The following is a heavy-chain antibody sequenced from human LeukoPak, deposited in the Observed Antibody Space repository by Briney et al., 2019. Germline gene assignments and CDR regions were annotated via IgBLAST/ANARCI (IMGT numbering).Heavy chain of an antibody. CDR3: AREGLYDYVWGSYRALGY. CDR2: IYYSGST. V-gene: IGHV4-59*12. D-gene: IGHD3-16*02. Sequence: SETLSLTCTVSGGSISSYYWSWIRQPPGKGLEWIGYIYYSGSTNYNPSLKSRVTISVDTSKNQFSLKLSSVTAADTAVYYCAREGLYDYVWGSYRALGYWGQGTLVTVSS. CDR1: GGSISSYY. J-gene: IGHJ4*02.